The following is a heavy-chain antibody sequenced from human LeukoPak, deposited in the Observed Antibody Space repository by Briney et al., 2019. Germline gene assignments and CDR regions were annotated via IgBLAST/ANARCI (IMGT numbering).Heavy chain of an antibody. D-gene: IGHD3-10*01. V-gene: IGHV1-2*06. CDR1: GYTFTGYY. CDR2: INPNSGGT. CDR3: ARDNSGKGFDY. Sequence: GASVKVSCKASGYTFTGYYMHWVRQAPGQGLEWMGRINPNSGGTNYAQKFQGRVTMTRDTSTSTVYMELSSLRSEDTAVYYCARDNSGKGFDYWGQGTLVTVSS. J-gene: IGHJ4*02.